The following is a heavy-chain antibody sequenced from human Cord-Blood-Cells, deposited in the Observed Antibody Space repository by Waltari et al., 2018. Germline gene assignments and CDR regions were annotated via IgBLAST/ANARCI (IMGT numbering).Heavy chain of an antibody. J-gene: IGHJ4*02. D-gene: IGHD6-6*01. CDR2: INPNSGGT. V-gene: IGHV1-2*02. CDR1: GYTFTGYY. CDR3: ARDLEYSSSEDYFDY. Sequence: QVQLVQSGAEVKKPGASVKVSCKASGYTFTGYYMHWVRQAPGQGLEWMGWINPNSGGTNYAQKFQGRVTRTRDTSISTAYMELSRLRSDDTAVYYCARDLEYSSSEDYFDYWGQGTLVTVSS.